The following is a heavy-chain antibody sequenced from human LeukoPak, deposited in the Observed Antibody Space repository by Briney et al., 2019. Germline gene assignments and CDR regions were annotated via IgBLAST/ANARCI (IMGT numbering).Heavy chain of an antibody. V-gene: IGHV4-4*02. CDR1: GGSIDITNY. CDR3: TRENRPFCPFAF. D-gene: IGHD2/OR15-2a*01. CDR2: ISHDGTT. Sequence: SETLSLTCGVSGGSIDITNYWSWARQAPGKGLEWIGEISHDGTTNYRPSLRSRVAMSFDRANNQFSLSLTFVTAADTAVYYCTRENRPFCPFAFWGQGVLVTVSS. J-gene: IGHJ4*02.